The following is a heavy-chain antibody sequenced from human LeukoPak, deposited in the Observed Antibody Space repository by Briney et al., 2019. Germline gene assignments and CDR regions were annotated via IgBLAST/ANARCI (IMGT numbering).Heavy chain of an antibody. CDR3: ARGKVGATSGAFDI. V-gene: IGHV4-4*07. CDR2: IYNSGNI. J-gene: IGHJ3*02. CDR1: GGSISSNY. D-gene: IGHD1-26*01. Sequence: SETLSLTCTVPGGSISSNYWSWIRQPAGKGLEWIGRIYNSGNINYNPSLKSRATISVDTSKNQFSLKLSSVTAADTAVYYCARGKVGATSGAFDIWGQGTMVTVSS.